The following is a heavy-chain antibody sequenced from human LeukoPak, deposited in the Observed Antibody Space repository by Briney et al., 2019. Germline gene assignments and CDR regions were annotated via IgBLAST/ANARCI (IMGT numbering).Heavy chain of an antibody. V-gene: IGHV1-69*13. CDR2: IIPIFGTA. CDR1: GDTFSSYA. CDR3: ASHRQEYCSSTRCYAYYYGMDV. D-gene: IGHD2-2*01. J-gene: IGHJ6*02. Sequence: SVKVSCKASGDTFSSYAISWVRQAPGQGLEWMGGIIPIFGTANYAQKFQGRVTITADESTSTAYMELSSLRSEDTAVYYCASHRQEYCSSTRCYAYYYGMDVWGQGTTVTVSS.